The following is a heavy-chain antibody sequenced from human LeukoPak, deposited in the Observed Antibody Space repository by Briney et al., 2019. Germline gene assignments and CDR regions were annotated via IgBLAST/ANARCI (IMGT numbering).Heavy chain of an antibody. V-gene: IGHV1-2*02. CDR3: ARDRLYCSSTSCGWDPPDY. CDR1: GYTFTGYY. Sequence: GASVKVTCKASGYTFTGYYMHWVRQAPGQGLEWMGWVNPNSGGTNYAQKFQGRVTMTRDTSISTAYMELSRLRSDDTAVYYCARDRLYCSSTSCGWDPPDYWGQGTLVTVSS. J-gene: IGHJ4*02. D-gene: IGHD2-2*01. CDR2: VNPNSGGT.